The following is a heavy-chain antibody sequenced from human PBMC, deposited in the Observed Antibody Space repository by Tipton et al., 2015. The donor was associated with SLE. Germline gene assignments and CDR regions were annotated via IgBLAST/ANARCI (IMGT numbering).Heavy chain of an antibody. CDR3: AREKAYRSSYWFFDY. CDR2: VYTGGNT. CDR1: GDSITSGSYY. D-gene: IGHD2-2*01. V-gene: IGHV4-61*02. Sequence: TLSLTCSVSGDSITSGSYYWTWIRQPAGKGLEWIGRVYTGGNTKYNPSLESRVTVSLDTSKNQFSLRLTSVTAADTAVYYCAREKAYRSSYWFFDYWGQGTLVTVSS. J-gene: IGHJ4*02.